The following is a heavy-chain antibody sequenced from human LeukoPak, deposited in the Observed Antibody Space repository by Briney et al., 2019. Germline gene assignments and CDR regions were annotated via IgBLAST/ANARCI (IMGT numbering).Heavy chain of an antibody. V-gene: IGHV1-2*02. CDR1: GYAFTGYY. Sequence: ASVKVSCKASGYAFTGYYMHWVRQAPGQGLEWMGWINPNSGGTNYAQKFQGRVTMTRDTSISTAYIELSRLRSDDTAVYYCAKAYYYDSSGSPGLWWGQGTLVTVSS. D-gene: IGHD3-22*01. J-gene: IGHJ4*02. CDR3: AKAYYYDSSGSPGLW. CDR2: INPNSGGT.